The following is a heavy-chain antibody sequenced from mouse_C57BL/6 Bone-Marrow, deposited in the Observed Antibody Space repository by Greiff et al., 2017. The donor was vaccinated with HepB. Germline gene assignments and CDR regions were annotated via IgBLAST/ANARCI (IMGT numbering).Heavy chain of an antibody. V-gene: IGHV5-4*01. D-gene: IGHD4-1*01. Sequence: EVHLVESGGGLVKPGGSLKLSCAASGFTFSSYAMSWVRQTPEKRLEWVATISDGGSYTYYPDNVKGRFTISRDNAKNNLYLQMSHLKSEDTAMYYCARDHLGTGYFDYWGQGTTLTVSS. CDR3: ARDHLGTGYFDY. CDR2: ISDGGSYT. J-gene: IGHJ2*01. CDR1: GFTFSSYA.